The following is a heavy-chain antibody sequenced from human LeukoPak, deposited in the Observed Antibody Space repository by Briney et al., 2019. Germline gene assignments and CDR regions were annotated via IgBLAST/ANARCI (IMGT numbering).Heavy chain of an antibody. Sequence: GGSLRLSCAASGFTFSSYSMNWVRQAPGKGLEWVSSISSSSSYIYYADSVKGRFTISRDNAKNSLYLQMNSLRAEDTAVYYCARGGYRYYYDSSAQYGADYWGQGTLVTVSS. D-gene: IGHD3-22*01. CDR2: ISSSSSYI. CDR1: GFTFSSYS. J-gene: IGHJ4*02. CDR3: ARGGYRYYYDSSAQYGADY. V-gene: IGHV3-21*01.